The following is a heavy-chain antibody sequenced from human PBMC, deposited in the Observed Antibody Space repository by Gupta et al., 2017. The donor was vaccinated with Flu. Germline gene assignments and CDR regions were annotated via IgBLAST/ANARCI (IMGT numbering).Heavy chain of an antibody. CDR3: AKGGVDRKNLPDY. CDR2: ISGSGGST. J-gene: IGHJ4*02. V-gene: IGHV3-23*01. Sequence: EVQLLESGGALVQPGGSLRLSCAASGFTFTSYAMSWVRQAPGKGLEWVSAISGSGGSTYYADSVKDRFTISRDNSKNTLYLQMNSLRAEDTAVYYCAKGGVDRKNLPDYWGQGTLVTVSS. CDR1: GFTFTSYA. D-gene: IGHD1-7*01.